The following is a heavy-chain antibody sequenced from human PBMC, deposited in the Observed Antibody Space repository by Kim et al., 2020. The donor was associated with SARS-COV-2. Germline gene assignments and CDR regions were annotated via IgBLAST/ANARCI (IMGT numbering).Heavy chain of an antibody. CDR2: ISYDGSNK. CDR3: ARDGFNYDILTGYYPPFDY. V-gene: IGHV3-33*05. J-gene: IGHJ4*02. Sequence: GGSLRLSCAASGFTFSSYGMHWVRQAPGKGLEWVAVISYDGSNKYYADSVKGRFTISRDNSKNTLYLQMNSLRAEDTAVYYCARDGFNYDILTGYYPPFDYRGQGTLVTVSS. CDR1: GFTFSSYG. D-gene: IGHD3-9*01.